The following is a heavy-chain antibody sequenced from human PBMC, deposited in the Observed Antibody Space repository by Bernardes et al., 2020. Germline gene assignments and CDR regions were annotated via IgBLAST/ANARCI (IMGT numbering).Heavy chain of an antibody. V-gene: IGHV4-59*01. CDR1: GGSISNYY. D-gene: IGHD3-3*02. J-gene: IGHJ2*01. Sequence: SETLSLTCTVSGGSISNYYWSWIRQPPGNGLEWIGHIDSSGGTNYNPSLKSRVTISVDTSKNQFSLRLNSVTAADTAVYYCARPTFEVPLWYFDLWGRGTLVTVSS. CDR2: IDSSGGT. CDR3: ARPTFEVPLWYFDL.